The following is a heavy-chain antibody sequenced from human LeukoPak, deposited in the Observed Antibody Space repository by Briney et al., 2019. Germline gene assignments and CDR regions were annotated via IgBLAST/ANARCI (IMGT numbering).Heavy chain of an antibody. CDR1: GFTFSSYS. J-gene: IGHJ4*02. CDR3: ARVEMATIESYYFDY. CDR2: ISSSSSYI. Sequence: PGGSLRLSCAASGFTFSSYSMNWVRQAPGKGLEWVSSISSSSSYIYYADSVKGRFTISRDNAKNPLYLQMNSLRAEDTAVYYCARVEMATIESYYFDYWGQGTLVTVSS. V-gene: IGHV3-21*01. D-gene: IGHD5-24*01.